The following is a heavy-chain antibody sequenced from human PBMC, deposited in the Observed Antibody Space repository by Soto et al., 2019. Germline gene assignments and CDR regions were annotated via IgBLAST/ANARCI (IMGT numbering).Heavy chain of an antibody. V-gene: IGHV1-18*01. CDR2: ISAYNGNT. Sequence: VSVKVSCKASGYIFTSYGISWVRQAPGQGPEWMGWISAYNGNTNYAPNLQGRVTLTTDTSTSTAYMELRSLRSDDTAVYYCAILPSVVAFDYWGQGTLVTVSS. CDR3: AILPSVVAFDY. D-gene: IGHD2-21*01. J-gene: IGHJ4*02. CDR1: GYIFTSYG.